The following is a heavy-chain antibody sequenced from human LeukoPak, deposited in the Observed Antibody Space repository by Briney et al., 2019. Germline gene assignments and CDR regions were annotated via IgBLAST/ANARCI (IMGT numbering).Heavy chain of an antibody. V-gene: IGHV4-39*07. CDR2: IYYSGST. Sequence: SETLSLTCTVSGGSISSSSYYWGWIRQPPGKGLEWIGSIYYSGSTYYNPSLKSRVTISVDTSKNQFSLKLSSVTAADTAVYYCARISNGYSYEAPYYGMDVWGQGTTVTVSS. CDR3: ARISNGYSYEAPYYGMDV. J-gene: IGHJ6*02. D-gene: IGHD5-18*01. CDR1: GGSISSSSYY.